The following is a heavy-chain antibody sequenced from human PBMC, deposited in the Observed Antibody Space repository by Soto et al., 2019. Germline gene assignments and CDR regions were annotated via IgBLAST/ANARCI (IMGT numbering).Heavy chain of an antibody. Sequence: ASETLSLTCTVSSAPVSSSTYTWGWIRQPPGKGLEWIGYIYYTGTTNYNPSLKSRVTISVDTSKNQFSLKLSSVTTADTAVYYCTKLQWADYGGIFDPWGQRTLVTVSS. V-gene: IGHV4-61*01. D-gene: IGHD4-17*01. CDR1: SAPVSSSTYT. CDR3: TKLQWADYGGIFDP. CDR2: IYYTGTT. J-gene: IGHJ5*02.